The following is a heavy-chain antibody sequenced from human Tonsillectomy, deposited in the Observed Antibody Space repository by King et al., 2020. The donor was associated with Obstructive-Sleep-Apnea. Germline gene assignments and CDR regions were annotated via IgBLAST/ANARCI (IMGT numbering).Heavy chain of an antibody. CDR2: IKKDGSEK. CDR1: GFTFSSYW. J-gene: IGHJ4*02. CDR3: ARDHSADSLGY. D-gene: IGHD4-17*01. V-gene: IGHV3-7*01. Sequence: VQLVESGGGLVQPGGSLRLSCAASGFTFSSYWMSWVRQAPGKGLEWVANIKKDGSEKYYVDSVKGRFTVSRDNPKNSLFLQVNSLRAEDTAVFYCARDHSADSLGYRGQRTLVTVSP.